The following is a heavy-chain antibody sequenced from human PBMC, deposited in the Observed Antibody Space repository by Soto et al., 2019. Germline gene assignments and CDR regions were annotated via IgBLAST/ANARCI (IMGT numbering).Heavy chain of an antibody. CDR1: RSTLGDSS. CDR3: ARDLEPQYYFDS. Sequence: QVELVESGGDLFTPGGSLRLSCPASRSTLGDSSMGGIGQAPGKGLEWVSYISSSGGTTYYADSVKGRFTISRDNAKNSLYLQMNSLRVEDTAVYYCARDLEPQYYFDSWGQGTLVTVSS. J-gene: IGHJ4*02. CDR2: ISSSGGTT. V-gene: IGHV3-11*01.